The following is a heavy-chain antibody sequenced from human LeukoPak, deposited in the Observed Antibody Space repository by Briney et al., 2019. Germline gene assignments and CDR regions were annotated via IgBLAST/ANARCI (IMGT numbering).Heavy chain of an antibody. CDR1: GCSLLNHG. CDR3: ARERKLERLAFGKEGSALDY. V-gene: IGHV3-20*04. J-gene: IGHJ4*02. D-gene: IGHD1-1*01. CDR2: ICTIGDRT. Sequence: GGSLRLSRVGSGCSLLNHGLGRVRPAPGKGVEWISGICTIGDRTDNIHSVKGGFTLSRDNAKHSLYLQMNGLRAKDTHVYYCARERKLERLAFGKEGSALDYWGEGGLVTVS.